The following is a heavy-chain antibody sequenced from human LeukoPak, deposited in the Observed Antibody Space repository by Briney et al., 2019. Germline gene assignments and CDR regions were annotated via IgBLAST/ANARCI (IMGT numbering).Heavy chain of an antibody. D-gene: IGHD3-3*01. J-gene: IGHJ6*03. CDR2: IYATGST. CDR1: GGSISSGSYY. Sequence: SENLSLTCTVSGGSISSGSYYWSWIRQPAGKGLEWIGRIYATGSTNYNPSLESRVTVSVDTSKNQFSLRLTSVTAADTAVYYCARSAYDFWSERDLYDYSYYMDVWGKGTTVTVSS. V-gene: IGHV4-61*02. CDR3: ARSAYDFWSERDLYDYSYYMDV.